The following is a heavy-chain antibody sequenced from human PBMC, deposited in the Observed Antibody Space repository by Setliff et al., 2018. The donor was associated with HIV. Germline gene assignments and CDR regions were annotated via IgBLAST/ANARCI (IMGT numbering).Heavy chain of an antibody. D-gene: IGHD1-26*01. CDR3: VRGIVGASVFNY. CDR1: GFTFGSQW. CDR2: ISPDGSVI. V-gene: IGHV3-74*01. J-gene: IGHJ4*02. Sequence: PGGSLSLSCAASGFTFGSQWMHWVRQAPGKGLVWVSRISPDGSVINYAGSVKGRFTISRDNAKNTLYLQMNGLRAEDTAVYYCVRGIVGASVFNYWGQGTQVTVS.